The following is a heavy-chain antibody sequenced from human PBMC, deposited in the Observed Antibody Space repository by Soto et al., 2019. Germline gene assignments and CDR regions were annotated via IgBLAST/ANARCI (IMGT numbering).Heavy chain of an antibody. Sequence: ASVKVSCKASGYTFTGNYMHWVRQAPGQGLEWMGWINPNSGGTNYAQKFQGWVTMTRDTSISTAYMELSRLRSDDTAVYYCATSLAAAGSPLDYWGQGTLVTVSS. J-gene: IGHJ4*02. CDR3: ATSLAAAGSPLDY. V-gene: IGHV1-2*04. CDR2: INPNSGGT. D-gene: IGHD6-13*01. CDR1: GYTFTGNY.